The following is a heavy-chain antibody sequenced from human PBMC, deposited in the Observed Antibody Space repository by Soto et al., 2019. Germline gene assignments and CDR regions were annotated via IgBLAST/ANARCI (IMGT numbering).Heavy chain of an antibody. CDR2: IRSRPNRYAT. J-gene: IGHJ4*02. Sequence: EVQLVESGGGLVQPGGSLKLSCAASGFSFSGSAIHWVRQAPGKGLEWVGLIRSRPNRYATAYAASLKGRFTISRDDSKNTAYLQMNSLKFEDTAVYFCTRACSGGSCYSTSDFDYWGQGTLVTVSS. V-gene: IGHV3-73*02. CDR3: TRACSGGSCYSTSDFDY. CDR1: GFSFSGSA. D-gene: IGHD2-15*01.